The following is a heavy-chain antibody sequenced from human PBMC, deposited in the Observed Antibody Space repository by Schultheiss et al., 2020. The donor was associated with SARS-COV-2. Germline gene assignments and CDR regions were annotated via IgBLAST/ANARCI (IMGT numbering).Heavy chain of an antibody. CDR1: GFTFSSYW. Sequence: GGSLRLSCAASGFTFSSYWMHWVRQAPGKGLVWVSRINSDGSSTSYADSVKGRFTISRDNAKNTLYLQMNSLRAEDTAVYYCARGGSSGWYGIDYWGQGTLVTVSS. V-gene: IGHV3-74*01. CDR3: ARGGSSGWYGIDY. D-gene: IGHD6-19*01. J-gene: IGHJ4*02. CDR2: INSDGSST.